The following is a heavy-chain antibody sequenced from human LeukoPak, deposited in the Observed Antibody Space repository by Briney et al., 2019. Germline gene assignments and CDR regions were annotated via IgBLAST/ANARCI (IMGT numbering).Heavy chain of an antibody. CDR2: ISAYNGNT. J-gene: IGHJ5*02. CDR3: ARSIVVVVAATDTNWFDP. Sequence: ASVKVSCKASGYTFTSYGNSWVRQAPGQGLEWMGWISAYNGNTNYAQKLQGRVTMTTDTSTSTAYMELRSLRSDDTAVYYCARSIVVVVAATDTNWFDPWGQGTLVTVSS. CDR1: GYTFTSYG. D-gene: IGHD2-15*01. V-gene: IGHV1-18*01.